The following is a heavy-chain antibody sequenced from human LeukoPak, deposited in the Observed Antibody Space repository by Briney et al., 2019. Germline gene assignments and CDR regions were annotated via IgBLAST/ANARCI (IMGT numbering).Heavy chain of an antibody. CDR3: ARDPEGVAAAGTGGS. V-gene: IGHV3-53*01. D-gene: IGHD6-13*01. CDR1: GFTVSSNY. J-gene: IGHJ4*02. CDR2: IYSGGST. Sequence: PGGSLRLSCAASGFTVSSNYMSWVRQAPGKGLEWVSVIYSGGSTYYADSVKGRFTISRDNSKNTLYLQMNSLRAEDTAVYYCARDPEGVAAAGTGGSWGQGTLVTVSS.